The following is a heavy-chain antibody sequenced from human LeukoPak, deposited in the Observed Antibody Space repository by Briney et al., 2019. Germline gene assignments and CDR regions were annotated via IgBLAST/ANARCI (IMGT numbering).Heavy chain of an antibody. V-gene: IGHV3-49*04. CDR3: TRKSYYYDSIDY. Sequence: GGSLRLSCTAAGFTLGDYGMSWGRQAPGKGREWVGFIRRKAYGRTTEYGADVKGKFTISRDDSKSIAYLQMNSLKTEDTAVYYCTRKSYYYDSIDYWGQGTLVTVSS. D-gene: IGHD3-22*01. CDR1: GFTLGDYG. CDR2: IRRKAYGRTT. J-gene: IGHJ4*02.